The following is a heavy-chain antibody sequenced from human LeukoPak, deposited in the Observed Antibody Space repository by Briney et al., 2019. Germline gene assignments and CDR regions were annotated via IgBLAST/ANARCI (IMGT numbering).Heavy chain of an antibody. Sequence: ASVKVSCTASGYTFTSYGISWVRQAPGQGLEWMGWIIAYNGNTNIAQKLQGRVTMTTDTSTSTDYMELRSLRSDDTAVYYCARDNYYDSSGYPYYFDYWGQGTLVTVSS. CDR2: IIAYNGNT. V-gene: IGHV1-18*01. CDR3: ARDNYYDSSGYPYYFDY. D-gene: IGHD3-22*01. J-gene: IGHJ4*02. CDR1: GYTFTSYG.